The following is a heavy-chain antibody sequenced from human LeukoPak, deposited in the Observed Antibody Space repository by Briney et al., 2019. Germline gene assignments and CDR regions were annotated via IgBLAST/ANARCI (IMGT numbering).Heavy chain of an antibody. J-gene: IGHJ4*02. Sequence: GGSLRLSCSASGFTFSRYSMNWVRQAPGKGLEWVSSISGNGGKTYYADSVKGRFTISRDDSKNTLFLQMDSLRAEDTAVYYCAKGGFGRPFDYWGQGTLVTVSS. V-gene: IGHV3-23*01. CDR3: AKGGFGRPFDY. CDR2: ISGNGGKT. D-gene: IGHD3-10*01. CDR1: GFTFSRYS.